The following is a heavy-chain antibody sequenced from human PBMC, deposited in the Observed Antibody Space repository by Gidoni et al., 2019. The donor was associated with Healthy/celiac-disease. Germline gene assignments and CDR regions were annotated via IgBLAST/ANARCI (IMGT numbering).Heavy chain of an antibody. CDR3: ARRGYDFWIYGMDV. Sequence: QLQLQESGPGLVKPSETLSLTCTVPGGSISSSRYFWGWIRQPPGKGLEGIGSIYYTGSTYYNPSLKSRVTISVDTSKNQFSLKLSSVTAADTAVYYCARRGYDFWIYGMDVWGQGTTVTVSS. CDR2: IYYTGST. D-gene: IGHD3-3*01. V-gene: IGHV4-39*01. J-gene: IGHJ6*02. CDR1: GGSISSSRYF.